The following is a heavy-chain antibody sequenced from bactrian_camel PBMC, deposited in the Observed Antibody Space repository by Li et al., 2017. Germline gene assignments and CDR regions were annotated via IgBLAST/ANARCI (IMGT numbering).Heavy chain of an antibody. CDR3: AASYLWDSDSCSFGY. D-gene: IGHD2*01. CDR1: GYTYSAYC. J-gene: IGHJ6*01. V-gene: IGHV3S26*01. Sequence: HVQLVESGGDSVQAGGSLRLSCATSGYTYSAYCMAWFRQGPGKEREGVAAIDSGGKVFYADSIKGRVTISKDNAKNILYLQMNSLKPGDTGMYYCAASYLWDSDSCSFGYYGQGTQVTVS. CDR2: IDSGGKV.